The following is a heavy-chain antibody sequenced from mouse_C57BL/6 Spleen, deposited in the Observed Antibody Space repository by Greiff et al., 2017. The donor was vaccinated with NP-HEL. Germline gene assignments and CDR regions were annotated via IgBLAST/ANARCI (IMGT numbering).Heavy chain of an antibody. CDR3: AGPAVVAVYAMDY. CDR1: GFSLTSYG. CDR2: IWSGGST. Sequence: QVHVKQSGPGLVQPSQSLSITCTVSGFSLTSYGVHWVRQSPGKGLEWLGVIWSGGSTDYNAAFITRLSISKDNSKSQVFLKMNSLQADDTAIYYCAGPAVVAVYAMDYWGQGTSVTVSS. V-gene: IGHV2-2*01. J-gene: IGHJ4*01. D-gene: IGHD1-1*01.